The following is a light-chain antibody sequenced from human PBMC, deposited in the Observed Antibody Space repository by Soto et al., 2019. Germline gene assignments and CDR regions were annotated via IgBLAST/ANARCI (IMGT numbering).Light chain of an antibody. CDR3: HQLNSYPIP. Sequence: IQLTQSPSSLSASVGDRVTISCRASQGIANFLARYQQKPGKAPKLLIYAASTLQSWVPSRFSGSRSGTNFTLTTISLQPQDFTTYYCHQLNSYPIPFGPGTKVDIK. CDR1: QGIANF. CDR2: AAS. J-gene: IGKJ3*01. V-gene: IGKV1-9*01.